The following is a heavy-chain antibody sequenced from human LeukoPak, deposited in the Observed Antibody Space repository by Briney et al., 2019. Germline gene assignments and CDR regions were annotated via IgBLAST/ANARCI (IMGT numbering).Heavy chain of an antibody. D-gene: IGHD1-26*01. CDR1: GFTFSSYA. J-gene: IGHJ3*02. CDR2: IYYSGST. CDR3: ARHDPIVGTPDAFDI. V-gene: IGHV4-59*08. Sequence: GSLRLSCAASGFTFSSYAMSWIRQPPGKGLEWIGYIYYSGSTDYNPSLKSRVTMSLDTSKNQFSLKLSSVTAADTAVYYCARHDPIVGTPDAFDIWGQGTMVTVSS.